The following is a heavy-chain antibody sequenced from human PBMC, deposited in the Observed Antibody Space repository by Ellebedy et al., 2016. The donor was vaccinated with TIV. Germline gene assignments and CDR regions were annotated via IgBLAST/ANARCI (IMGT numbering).Heavy chain of an antibody. J-gene: IGHJ6*02. Sequence: GESLKISCAASGFTLTRSAMSWVRQAPGKGLEWVSTISAGGDSTYYADSVKGQFTISRDNSKNTLFLQMKSLRTEDTAVYFCARFTNYVNYQYGLDVWGQGTTVTVSS. CDR3: ARFTNYVNYQYGLDV. V-gene: IGHV3-23*01. D-gene: IGHD4/OR15-4a*01. CDR2: ISAGGDST. CDR1: GFTLTRSA.